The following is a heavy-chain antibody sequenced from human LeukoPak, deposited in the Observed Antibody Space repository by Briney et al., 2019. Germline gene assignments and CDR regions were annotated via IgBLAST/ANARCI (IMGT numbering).Heavy chain of an antibody. J-gene: IGHJ4*02. CDR2: IYYSGST. D-gene: IGHD3-22*01. Sequence: SETLSLTCTVSGGFISSSSYYWGWIRQPPGKGLEWIGSIYYSGSTYYNPSLKSRVTISVDTSKNQFSLKLSSVTAADTAVYYCARSLEGYYDSSGYYKYYFDYWGQGTLVTVSS. CDR1: GGFISSSSYY. V-gene: IGHV4-39*01. CDR3: ARSLEGYYDSSGYYKYYFDY.